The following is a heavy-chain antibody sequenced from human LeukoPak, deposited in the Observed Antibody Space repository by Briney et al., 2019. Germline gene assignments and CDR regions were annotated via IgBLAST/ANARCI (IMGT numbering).Heavy chain of an antibody. D-gene: IGHD1-14*01. J-gene: IGHJ4*02. CDR3: ASIKGNLYFDY. Sequence: SETLSLTCAVYGGSFSGYSGSWIRQPPGKGLEWIGEINHSGSTNYNPSLKSRVTISVDKSKNQFSLKLSSVTAADTAVYYCASIKGNLYFDYWGQGTLVTVSS. V-gene: IGHV4-34*01. CDR1: GGSFSGYS. CDR2: INHSGST.